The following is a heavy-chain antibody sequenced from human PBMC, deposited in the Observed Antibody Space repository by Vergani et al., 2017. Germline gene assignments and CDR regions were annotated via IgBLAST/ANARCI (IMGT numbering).Heavy chain of an antibody. J-gene: IGHJ2*01. Sequence: EVQLVESGGGLVQPGGSLRLSCAASGFTVSSNYMSWVRQAPGKGLEWVSVIYSGGSTYYADSVKGRFTISRDNSKNTLYLQMNSLRAEDTAVYYCARDRSGWYFDFWGRGTLVTVSS. CDR2: IYSGGST. CDR3: ARDRSGWYFDF. CDR1: GFTVSSNY. V-gene: IGHV3-66*02.